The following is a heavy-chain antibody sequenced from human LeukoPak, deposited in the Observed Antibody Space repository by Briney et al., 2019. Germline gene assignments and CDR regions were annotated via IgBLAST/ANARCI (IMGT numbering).Heavy chain of an antibody. CDR1: GGIFGNFG. D-gene: IGHD2-15*01. V-gene: IGHV1-69*04. Sequence: ASVKVSCKASGGIFGNFGFTWVRQAPGQGLEWMGRIIPTLGKTSYTQKFQGRVTITADTSTSTAYMELSGLRSEDTAMYYCARVSDCSGGTCCVFDYWGQGTQVIVSS. J-gene: IGHJ4*02. CDR3: ARVSDCSGGTCCVFDY. CDR2: IIPTLGKT.